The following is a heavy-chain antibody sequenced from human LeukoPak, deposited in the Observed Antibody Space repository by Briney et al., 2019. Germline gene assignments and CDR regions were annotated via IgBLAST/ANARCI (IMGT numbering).Heavy chain of an antibody. Sequence: SGGSLRLSCAASGFTFSGYSMNWVRQAPGRGLEWVSSISSTSTYIDYADSVKGRFTISRDISKNTLYLQMNSLRAEDTAVYYCAGRDVVAYRWGQGTLVTVSS. CDR1: GFTFSGYS. CDR3: AGRDVVAYR. J-gene: IGHJ5*02. V-gene: IGHV3-21*04. CDR2: ISSTSTYI. D-gene: IGHD2-15*01.